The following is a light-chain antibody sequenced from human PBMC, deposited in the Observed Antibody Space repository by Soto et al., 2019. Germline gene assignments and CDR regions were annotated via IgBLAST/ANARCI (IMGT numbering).Light chain of an antibody. CDR2: GAS. Sequence: EIVMTQSPAPLSVSPGERATLSCRASQSVSSNLAWYQQKPGQAPRLLIYGASTRATGIPARFSGSGSGTDFTLTISRLEPEDFAVYYCQQYGSSGTFGQGTRLEIK. J-gene: IGKJ5*01. CDR3: QQYGSSGT. CDR1: QSVSSN. V-gene: IGKV3-15*01.